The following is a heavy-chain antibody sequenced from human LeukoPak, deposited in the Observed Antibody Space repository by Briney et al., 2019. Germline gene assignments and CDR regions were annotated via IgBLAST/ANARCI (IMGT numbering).Heavy chain of an antibody. CDR1: GFTFSSYW. Sequence: GGSLRLSCAASGFTFSSYWMSWVRQAPGKGLEWVANIKQDGSEKYCVDSVKGRFTISRDNAKNSLYLQMNSLRAEDTAVYYCARVARYYDSSGYYYGGHYFDYWGQGTLVTVSS. J-gene: IGHJ4*02. D-gene: IGHD3-22*01. CDR2: IKQDGSEK. CDR3: ARVARYYDSSGYYYGGHYFDY. V-gene: IGHV3-7*01.